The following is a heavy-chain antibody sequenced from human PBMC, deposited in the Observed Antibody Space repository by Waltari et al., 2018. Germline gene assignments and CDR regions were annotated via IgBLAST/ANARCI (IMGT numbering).Heavy chain of an antibody. J-gene: IGHJ4*02. CDR1: GFTFDDYT. CDR3: ARDLRGRDSSGYYDY. Sequence: EVQLVESGGVVVQPGGSLRLSCAASGFTFDDYTMHWVRQAPGKGLEWVSLISWDGGSTYYADSVKGRFTISRDNAKNSLYLQMNSLRAEDTAVYYCARDLRGRDSSGYYDYWGQGTLVTVSS. CDR2: ISWDGGST. D-gene: IGHD3-22*01. V-gene: IGHV3-43*01.